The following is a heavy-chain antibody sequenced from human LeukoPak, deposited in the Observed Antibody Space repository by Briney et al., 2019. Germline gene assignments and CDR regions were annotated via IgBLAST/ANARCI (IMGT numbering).Heavy chain of an antibody. CDR2: ISGSGGTT. CDR1: GFTFSSYA. D-gene: IGHD3-10*01. Sequence: GGSLRLSCAASGFTFSSYAMSWVRQAPGKGLEWVSGISGSGGTTFYADSVKGRFTISRDNSKNTLYLQMNSLRAEDTAVYYCAKEASGYGYYFDYWGQGTLVTVSS. J-gene: IGHJ4*02. V-gene: IGHV3-23*01. CDR3: AKEASGYGYYFDY.